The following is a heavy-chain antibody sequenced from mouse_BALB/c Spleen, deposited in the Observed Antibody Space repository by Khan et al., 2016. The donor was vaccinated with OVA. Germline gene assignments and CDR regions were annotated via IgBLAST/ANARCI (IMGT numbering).Heavy chain of an antibody. D-gene: IGHD1-1*01. CDR1: GFSLTSYG. CDR2: IWGDGST. V-gene: IGHV2-3*01. Sequence: QVQLKQSGPGLVAPSQSLSITCTVSGFSLTSYGVSWVRQPPGKGLEWLGVIWGDGSTNYHSAFISRLSISKDNSKSQVFLKLNSLHTDDTATYYCARFYYGSVNYYAMDYWGQRTPVTVSS. J-gene: IGHJ4*01. CDR3: ARFYYGSVNYYAMDY.